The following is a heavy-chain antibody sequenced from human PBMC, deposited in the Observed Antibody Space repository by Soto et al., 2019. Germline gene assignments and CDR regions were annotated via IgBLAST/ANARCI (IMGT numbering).Heavy chain of an antibody. CDR1: GGTFSSYT. CDR3: ARDHCSGGSCYPADY. Sequence: VQLVQSGAEVKKPGSSVKVSCKASGGTFSSYTISWVRQAPGQGLEWMGRIIPILGIANYAQKFQGRVTITADKSTSTAYMELSSLRSEDTAVYYCARDHCSGGSCYPADYWGQGTLVTVSS. CDR2: IIPILGIA. J-gene: IGHJ4*02. D-gene: IGHD2-15*01. V-gene: IGHV1-69*08.